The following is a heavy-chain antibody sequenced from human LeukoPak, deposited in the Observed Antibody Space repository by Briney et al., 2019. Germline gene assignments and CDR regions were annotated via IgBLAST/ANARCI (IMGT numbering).Heavy chain of an antibody. CDR1: GFTFDDYG. CDR2: INWNGGST. J-gene: IGHJ6*03. Sequence: GGPLRLSCAASGFTFDDYGMSWVRHAPGKGVEWVSGINWNGGSTVYADSVKGRFTISRDNAKNSLYLQMNSLRAEDTALYYCARRRRMVRGINYYMDVWGKGTTVTVSS. D-gene: IGHD3-10*01. V-gene: IGHV3-20*04. CDR3: ARRRRMVRGINYYMDV.